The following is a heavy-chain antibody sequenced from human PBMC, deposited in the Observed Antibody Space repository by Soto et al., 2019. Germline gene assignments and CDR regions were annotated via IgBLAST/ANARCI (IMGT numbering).Heavy chain of an antibody. D-gene: IGHD2-15*01. CDR2: ISSSGRTI. Sequence: GGSLRLSCAASGFTISSYAMSWVRQAPGKGLEWVSYISSSGRTIYYADSVKGRFTISRDNAKNSLYLQMNSLRAEDTAVYYCARETGFWFDPWGQGTLVTVSS. J-gene: IGHJ5*02. V-gene: IGHV3-48*01. CDR1: GFTISSYA. CDR3: ARETGFWFDP.